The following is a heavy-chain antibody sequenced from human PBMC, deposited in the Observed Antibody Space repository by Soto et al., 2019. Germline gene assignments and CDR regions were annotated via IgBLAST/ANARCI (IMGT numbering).Heavy chain of an antibody. J-gene: IGHJ3*02. CDR2: IIPILGIA. D-gene: IGHD2-2*01. CDR3: ARGKGYCSSTSCPNDAFDI. CDR1: GGTFSSYT. V-gene: IGHV1-69*02. Sequence: SVKVSCKASGGTFSSYTISWVRQAPGQGLEWMGRIIPILGIANYAQKFQGRVTITADKSTSTAYMELSSLRSEDTAVYYCARGKGYCSSTSCPNDAFDIWGQGTMVTVS.